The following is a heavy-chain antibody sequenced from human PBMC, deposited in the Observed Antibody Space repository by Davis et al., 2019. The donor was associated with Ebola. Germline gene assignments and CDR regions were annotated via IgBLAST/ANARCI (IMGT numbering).Heavy chain of an antibody. CDR3: AKGAFWGDYYNYHMDV. D-gene: IGHD3-16*01. J-gene: IGHJ6*02. CDR2: IRYDGSNT. CDR1: GFRFSTYT. V-gene: IGHV3-30*02. Sequence: GGSLRLSCAGSGFRFSTYTMNWVRQAPGKGLEWVAFIRYDGSNTYYADSVKGRFTISRDNSKNTLYLQMNSLTADDTAVYYCAKGAFWGDYYNYHMDVWGQGTTVTVSS.